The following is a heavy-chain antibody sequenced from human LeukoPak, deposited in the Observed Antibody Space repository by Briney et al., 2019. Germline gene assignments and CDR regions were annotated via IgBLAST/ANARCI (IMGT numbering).Heavy chain of an antibody. J-gene: IGHJ4*02. V-gene: IGHV3-23*01. CDR1: GFTFSSYG. CDR2: ISGSGGST. CDR3: AKDAVPYSSGSPNTYFDY. Sequence: PGGSLRLSCAASGFTFSSYGMSWVRQAPGKGLEWVSAISGSGGSTYYADSVKGRFTISRDNSKNTLYLQMNSLRAEDTAVYYCAKDAVPYSSGSPNTYFDYWGQGTLVNVSS. D-gene: IGHD6-19*01.